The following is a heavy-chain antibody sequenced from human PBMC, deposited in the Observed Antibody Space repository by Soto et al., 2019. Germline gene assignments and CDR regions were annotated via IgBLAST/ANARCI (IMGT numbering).Heavy chain of an antibody. CDR3: ARDLGYGGSENFDY. Sequence: ASVKVSCQASGYTFTSYGISWVRQAPGQGLEWMGCISAYNGNTNYAQKLQGRVTMTTDTSTSTAYMELRSLRSDDTAVYYCARDLGYGGSENFDYWGQGTLVTVSS. CDR1: GYTFTSYG. D-gene: IGHD3-10*01. CDR2: ISAYNGNT. V-gene: IGHV1-18*01. J-gene: IGHJ4*02.